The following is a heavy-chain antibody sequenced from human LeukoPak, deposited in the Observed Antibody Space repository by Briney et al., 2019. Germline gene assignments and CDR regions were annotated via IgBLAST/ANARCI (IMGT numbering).Heavy chain of an antibody. CDR2: ISSSSSTI. CDR3: VREGGSGWYSGWFDP. CDR1: GFTFSSYG. V-gene: IGHV3-48*04. Sequence: GGSLRLSCAASGFTFSSYGMTWVRQAPGKGLEWVSYISSSSSTIYYADSVKGRFTISRDNAENSLHLQMNSLRAEDTAVYYCVREGGSGWYSGWFDPWGQGTLVTVSS. D-gene: IGHD6-19*01. J-gene: IGHJ5*02.